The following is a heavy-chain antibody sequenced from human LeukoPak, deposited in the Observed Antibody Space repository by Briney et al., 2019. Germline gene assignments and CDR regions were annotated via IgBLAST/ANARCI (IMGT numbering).Heavy chain of an antibody. Sequence: KPSETLSLTCAVSGYSISSGYYWGWIRQPPGKGLEWIGSIYHSGSTYYNPSLKSRVTISVDTSKNQFSLKLSSVTAADTAVYYCALTAVTTGEFDYWGQGTLVTVSS. V-gene: IGHV4-38-2*01. J-gene: IGHJ4*02. CDR2: IYHSGST. D-gene: IGHD4-17*01. CDR1: GYSISSGYY. CDR3: ALTAVTTGEFDY.